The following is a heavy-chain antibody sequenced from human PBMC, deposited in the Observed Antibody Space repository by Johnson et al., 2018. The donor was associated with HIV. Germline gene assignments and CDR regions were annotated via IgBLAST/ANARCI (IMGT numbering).Heavy chain of an antibody. Sequence: QVQLVESGGGVVQPGRSLRLSCAASGFTFSSYALHWVRQATGKGLEWVAVISYDGNNKYCADSVKGRFTISRDNSKNTLYLQMNSLRAEDTAVYYCARDGRTGPYAFDIWGQGTMVTVSS. CDR1: GFTFSSYA. V-gene: IGHV3-30*04. J-gene: IGHJ3*02. D-gene: IGHD7-27*01. CDR2: ISYDGNNK. CDR3: ARDGRTGPYAFDI.